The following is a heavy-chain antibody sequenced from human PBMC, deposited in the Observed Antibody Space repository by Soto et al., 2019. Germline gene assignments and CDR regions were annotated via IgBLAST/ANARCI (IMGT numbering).Heavy chain of an antibody. Sequence: QIHLVQSGAEVKKPGASVKVSCKASGYTFTSYGISWVRQAPGQGLEWMGYISTYNGKTKYALELQGRVSMTTGTSTSTADMELRSLRSGDTAVYFVGRENGQWMVNDWGQGTLVTVAS. CDR2: ISTYNGKT. J-gene: IGHJ4*02. D-gene: IGHD6-19*01. CDR1: GYTFTSYG. CDR3: GRENGQWMVND. V-gene: IGHV1-18*04.